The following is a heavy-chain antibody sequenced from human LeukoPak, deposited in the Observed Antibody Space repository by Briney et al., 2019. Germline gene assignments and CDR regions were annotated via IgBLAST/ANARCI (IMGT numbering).Heavy chain of an antibody. CDR3: ANTVDTAVSTTFDY. V-gene: IGHV3-30*18. CDR2: ISYDGSNK. J-gene: IGHJ4*02. D-gene: IGHD5-18*01. Sequence: GGSLRLSCAASGFTFSSYGMHWVRQAPGKGLGWVAVISYDGSNKYYADSVKGRFTISRDNSKNTLYLQMNSLRAEDTAVYYCANTVDTAVSTTFDYWGQGTLVTVSS. CDR1: GFTFSSYG.